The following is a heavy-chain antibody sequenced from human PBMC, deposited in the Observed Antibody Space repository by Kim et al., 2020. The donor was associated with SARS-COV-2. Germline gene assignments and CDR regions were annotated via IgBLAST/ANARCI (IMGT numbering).Heavy chain of an antibody. CDR1: GDSVSSNSAA. CDR3: ARGVYVWGSYRYTFYYGMDV. D-gene: IGHD3-16*02. J-gene: IGHJ6*02. V-gene: IGHV6-1*01. CDR2: TYYRSKWYN. Sequence: SQTLSLTCAISGDSVSSNSAAWNWIRQSPSRGLEWLGRTYYRSKWYNDYAVSVKSRITINPDTSKNQFSLQLNSVTPEDTAVYYCARGVYVWGSYRYTFYYGMDVWGQGTTVTVSS.